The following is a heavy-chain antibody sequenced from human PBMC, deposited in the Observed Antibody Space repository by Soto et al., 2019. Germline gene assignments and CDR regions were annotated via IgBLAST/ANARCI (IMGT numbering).Heavy chain of an antibody. D-gene: IGHD3-9*01. CDR2: ISKDGNDE. CDR3: ATGGILTPGQRGLCDY. Sequence: QVQLVDSGGGVVQPGPSLGLSCLVSGVSFSTNAMNWVRRAPGKGLEWVAAISKDGNDEFYADSVKGRFTISRDNSKNMLYRQLTSLEPEDTAVYFCATGGILTPGQRGLCDYWVQGTLVTVSS. V-gene: IGHV3-30*03. J-gene: IGHJ4*02. CDR1: GVSFSTNA.